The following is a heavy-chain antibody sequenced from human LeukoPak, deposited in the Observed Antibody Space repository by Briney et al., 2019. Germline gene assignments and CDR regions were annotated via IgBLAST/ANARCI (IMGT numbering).Heavy chain of an antibody. CDR2: INTDGSST. CDR3: ARDRHSLVPADYFDY. V-gene: IGHV3-74*01. Sequence: GGSLRLSCAASGFTFSSYWMHWVRQAPGKGLVWVSRINTDGSSTSYADSMKGRFTISRDNAKNTLYLQMNSLRAEDTAVYYCARDRHSLVPADYFDYWGQGTLVTVSS. CDR1: GFTFSSYW. D-gene: IGHD2-2*01. J-gene: IGHJ4*02.